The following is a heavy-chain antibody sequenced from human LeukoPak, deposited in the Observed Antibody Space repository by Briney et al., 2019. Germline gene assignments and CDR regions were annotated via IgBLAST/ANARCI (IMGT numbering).Heavy chain of an antibody. D-gene: IGHD3-16*02. CDR1: GGSISSYY. CDR2: IYSSGST. Sequence: SETLSLTCTVSGGSISSYYWSWIRQPPGKGLEWIGYIYSSGSTNYNPSLKSRVTISVDTSKNQFSLKLSSVTAADTAVYYCARVRVWGSYRYFDYWGQGTLVTVSS. CDR3: ARVRVWGSYRYFDY. J-gene: IGHJ4*02. V-gene: IGHV4-59*01.